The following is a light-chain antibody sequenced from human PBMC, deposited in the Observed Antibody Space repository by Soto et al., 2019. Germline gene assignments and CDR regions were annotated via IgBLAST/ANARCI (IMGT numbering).Light chain of an antibody. J-gene: IGKJ1*01. V-gene: IGKV1-8*01. CDR1: QTVSSY. CDR2: DAS. CDR3: QQYESYSPWT. Sequence: AIRMTQSPSSFSASTGYSVNITCLASQTVSSYLNWYQQKPGTVPKLLIYDASTLQSGVPSRYSGSGSGTEFTLTIRNLKPDDFATYYCQQYESYSPWTFGQWNKVDIK.